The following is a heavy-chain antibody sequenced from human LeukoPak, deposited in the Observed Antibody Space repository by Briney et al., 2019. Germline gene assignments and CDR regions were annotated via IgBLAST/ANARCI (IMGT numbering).Heavy chain of an antibody. CDR1: GGSISSSSYY. Sequence: SETLSLTCTVSGGSISSSSYYWGWIRQPPGKGLEGIGSIYYSGSTYYNPSLKSRVTISVDTSKNQFSLKLSSVTAADTAVYYCARLRIWNAFDIGGQGTMVTVS. CDR3: ARLRIWNAFDI. CDR2: IYYSGST. J-gene: IGHJ3*02. V-gene: IGHV4-39*01. D-gene: IGHD1-1*01.